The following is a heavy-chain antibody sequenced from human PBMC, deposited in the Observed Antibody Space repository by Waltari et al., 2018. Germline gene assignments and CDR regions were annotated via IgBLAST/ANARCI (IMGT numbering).Heavy chain of an antibody. CDR3: ARGGIVATTPFDY. D-gene: IGHD5-12*01. J-gene: IGHJ4*02. CDR2: IIPILGIA. CDR1: GGTFSSYA. V-gene: IGHV1-69*04. Sequence: QVQLVQSGAEVKKPGSSVKVSCKASGGTFSSYAISWVRQAPGQGLEWMGGIIPILGIANYEQKFHGRVTMTADESTSTAYMELSSLRSEDTAVYYCARGGIVATTPFDYWGQGTLVTVSS.